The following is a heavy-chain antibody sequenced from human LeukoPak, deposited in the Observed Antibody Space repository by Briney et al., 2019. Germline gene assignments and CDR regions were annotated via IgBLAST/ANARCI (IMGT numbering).Heavy chain of an antibody. J-gene: IGHJ4*02. CDR2: INPDSGGT. V-gene: IGHV1-2*02. Sequence: GASVKVSCKASGYTFTSYYMHWVRQAPGQGLDWMGWINPDSGGTDYAQNFQGRVTMTRDTSISAAYMELSRLKSDDTAVYYCARAPKAIFGGAFDFWGQGTLLTVSS. CDR1: GYTFTSYY. CDR3: ARAPKAIFGGAFDF. D-gene: IGHD3-3*01.